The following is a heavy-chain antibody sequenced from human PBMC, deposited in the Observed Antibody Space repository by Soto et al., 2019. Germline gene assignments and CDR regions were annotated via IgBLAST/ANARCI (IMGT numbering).Heavy chain of an antibody. CDR3: ARRYGGTLDS. Sequence: QVQLQESGPGLVKPSETLSLTCTVSGGSISSYYWSWIRQPPGKGLEWIGDIYYSGTTNYNPSLKSRVTISVDTSKNQFSLKLSSVTAADTAVYDCARRYGGTLDSWGQGPLVPVSS. V-gene: IGHV4-59*08. J-gene: IGHJ4*02. D-gene: IGHD4-17*01. CDR2: IYYSGTT. CDR1: GGSISSYY.